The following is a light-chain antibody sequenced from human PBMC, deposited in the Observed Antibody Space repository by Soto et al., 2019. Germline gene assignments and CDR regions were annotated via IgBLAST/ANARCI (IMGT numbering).Light chain of an antibody. CDR2: EVS. CDR1: STDVYGSNF. J-gene: IGLJ2*01. CDR3: SSYSSANTVI. V-gene: IGLV2-14*01. Sequence: QSALTQPPSASGSPGQSVTISCTGTSTDVYGSNFVSWYQHHPGKAPRLMIYEVSSRPSGVSNRFSGSKSGNTASLTISGLQAEDEAQYYCSSYSSANTVIFGGGTKLTVL.